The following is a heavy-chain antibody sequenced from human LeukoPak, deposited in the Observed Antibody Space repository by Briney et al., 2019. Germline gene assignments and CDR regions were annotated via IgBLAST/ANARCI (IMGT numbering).Heavy chain of an antibody. CDR1: GYTFTSNY. J-gene: IGHJ4*02. CDR3: ARGDRSGWFADY. Sequence: ASVKVSCKASGYTFTSNYMHWVRQAPGQGLEWMGIINPNDDFTSYAQKFQGRVTMTRYLSTNTVYMELSSLTSDDTAVYYCARGDRSGWFADYWGQGTLVTVSS. D-gene: IGHD6-19*01. CDR2: INPNDDFT. V-gene: IGHV1-46*01.